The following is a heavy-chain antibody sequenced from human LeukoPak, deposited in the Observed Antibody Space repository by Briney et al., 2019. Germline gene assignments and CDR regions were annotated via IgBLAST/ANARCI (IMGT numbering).Heavy chain of an antibody. CDR1: GFTFSSYW. D-gene: IGHD2-15*01. CDR2: INSDGSST. J-gene: IGHJ6*02. CDR3: ARDVPAAANYYYYYGMDV. Sequence: GGSLRLSCAASGFTFSSYWMHWVRQAPGKGLVWVSRINSDGSSTSYADSVKGRFTISRDNAKNTLYLQMNSLRAEDTAVYYCARDVPAAANYYYYYGMDVWGQGTTVTVSS. V-gene: IGHV3-74*01.